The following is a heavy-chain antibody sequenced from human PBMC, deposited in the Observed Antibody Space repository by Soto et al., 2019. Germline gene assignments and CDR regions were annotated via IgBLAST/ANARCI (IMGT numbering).Heavy chain of an antibody. CDR1: GGTFSSYA. Sequence: SAEANCKECGGTFSSYARSWARQANGQGLEWMGGIIPIFGTANYAQKFQGRVTITADESTSTAYMELSSLRSEDTAVYYCARVIVGATQRRNYYYGMDVWGQGSTVTV. CDR2: IIPIFGTA. D-gene: IGHD1-26*01. J-gene: IGHJ6*02. CDR3: ARVIVGATQRRNYYYGMDV. V-gene: IGHV1-69*13.